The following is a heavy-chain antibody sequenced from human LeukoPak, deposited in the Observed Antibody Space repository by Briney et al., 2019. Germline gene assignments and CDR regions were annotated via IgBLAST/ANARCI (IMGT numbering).Heavy chain of an antibody. V-gene: IGHV3-7*01. J-gene: IGHJ3*01. CDR3: ARDNTQRRGNEFHVEYYDALDS. CDR1: GDSISSSNW. D-gene: IGHD4-23*01. Sequence: PSETLSLTCAVSGDSISSSNWWSWVRQPPGKGLEWVANIKPDGNARNYADSVKGRFTISIDSAKRSVYLQMNSLRVEDTAVYYCARDNTQRRGNEFHVEYYDALDSWGQGTRVTVSS. CDR2: IKPDGNAR.